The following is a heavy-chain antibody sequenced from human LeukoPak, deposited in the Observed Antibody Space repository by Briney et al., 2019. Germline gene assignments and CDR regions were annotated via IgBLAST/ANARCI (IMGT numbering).Heavy chain of an antibody. CDR1: GFTFNSYA. J-gene: IGHJ4*02. D-gene: IGHD3-22*01. CDR2: IRTTADNT. Sequence: GGSLRLSCVASGFTFNSYAMGWVRQAPGKGLEWVSGIRTTADNTYYAGSVKGRFTISRDNSKNTLYLQMNSLRAEDTAVYYCAKDWGGYYYDSSGFDYWGQGTLVTVSS. CDR3: AKDWGGYYYDSSGFDY. V-gene: IGHV3-23*01.